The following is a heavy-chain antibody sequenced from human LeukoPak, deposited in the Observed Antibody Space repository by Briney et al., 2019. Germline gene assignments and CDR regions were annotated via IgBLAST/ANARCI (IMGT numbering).Heavy chain of an antibody. J-gene: IGHJ4*02. V-gene: IGHV4-34*01. CDR3: ARERYDYVWGSYRYCDY. CDR2: INHSGST. Sequence: SETLSLTCAVYGGSFSGYYWSWIRQPPGKGLEWIGEINHSGSTNYNPSLKSRVTISVDTSKNQFSLKLSSVTAADTAVYYCARERYDYVWGSYRYCDYWGQGTLVTVSS. D-gene: IGHD3-16*02. CDR1: GGSFSGYY.